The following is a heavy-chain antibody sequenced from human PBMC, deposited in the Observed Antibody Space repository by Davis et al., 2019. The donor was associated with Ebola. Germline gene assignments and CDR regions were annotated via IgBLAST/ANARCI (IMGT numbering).Heavy chain of an antibody. CDR2: INPSGGST. D-gene: IGHD3-22*01. V-gene: IGHV1-46*01. J-gene: IGHJ3*02. Sequence: ASVKVSCKASGYTFTSYYMHWVRQAPGQGLEWMGIINPSGGSTSYAQKFQGRVTMTRDTSTSTVYMELSSLRSEDKAVYYCAREWLLHDAFDIWGQGTMVTVSS. CDR3: AREWLLHDAFDI. CDR1: GYTFTSYY.